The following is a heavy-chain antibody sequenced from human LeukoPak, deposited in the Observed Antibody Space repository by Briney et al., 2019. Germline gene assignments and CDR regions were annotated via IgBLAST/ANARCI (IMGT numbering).Heavy chain of an antibody. Sequence: GGSLRLSCAASGFAFSSYSMNWVRQAPGKGLELVSSISSSSSYIYYADSVKGRFTISRDNAKNSLYLQMNSLRAEDTAVYYCARDRVAAAGDAFDIWGQGTMVTVSS. CDR3: ARDRVAAAGDAFDI. CDR1: GFAFSSYS. J-gene: IGHJ3*02. CDR2: ISSSSSYI. V-gene: IGHV3-21*01. D-gene: IGHD6-13*01.